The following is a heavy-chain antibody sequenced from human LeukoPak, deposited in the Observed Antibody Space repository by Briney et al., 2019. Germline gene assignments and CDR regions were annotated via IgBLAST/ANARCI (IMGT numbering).Heavy chain of an antibody. CDR3: ASSPQGIVGATRAFDI. CDR2: MNPNSGNT. V-gene: IGHV1-8*01. Sequence: GASVKVSCKASGYTFTSYDINWVRQATGQGLEWMGWMNPNSGNTGYAQKFQGRVTMTRNTSISTAYMELSSLRSEDTAVYYCASSPQGIVGATRAFDIWGQGTMVTVSS. CDR1: GYTFTSYD. D-gene: IGHD1-26*01. J-gene: IGHJ3*02.